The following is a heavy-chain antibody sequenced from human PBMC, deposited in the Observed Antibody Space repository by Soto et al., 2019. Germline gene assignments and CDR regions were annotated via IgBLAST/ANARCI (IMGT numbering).Heavy chain of an antibody. CDR3: AREGNLGRWIQPLDS. CDR1: GGSISSGDYY. V-gene: IGHV4-61*03. CDR2: IYYSGST. J-gene: IGHJ4*02. Sequence: SEILSLTCTVSGGSISSGDYYWSWIRQPPGKGLEWIGYIYYSGSTKYSPSLKSRVTMSVDTSKNHFSLKLISVTTADTAVYFCAREGNLGRWIQPLDSWGQGTLVTVSS. D-gene: IGHD2-2*03.